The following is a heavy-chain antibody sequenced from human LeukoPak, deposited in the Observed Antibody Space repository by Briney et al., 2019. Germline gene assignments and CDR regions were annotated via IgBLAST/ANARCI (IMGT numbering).Heavy chain of an antibody. CDR3: ARVPPYYYDSSGLTFDY. V-gene: IGHV4-39*07. Sequence: SETLSLTCTVSGGSISSSSYYWGWIRQPPGKELEWIGSIYYRGTTYYNPSLKSRVTISVDTSKNQFSLKLSSVTAADTAVYYCARVPPYYYDSSGLTFDYWGQGTLVTVSS. J-gene: IGHJ4*02. CDR2: IYYRGTT. D-gene: IGHD3-22*01. CDR1: GGSISSSSYY.